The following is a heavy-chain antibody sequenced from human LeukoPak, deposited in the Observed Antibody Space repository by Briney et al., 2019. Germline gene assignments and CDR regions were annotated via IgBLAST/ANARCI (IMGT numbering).Heavy chain of an antibody. CDR3: ARDSCSSTSCYLI. CDR1: GFTVSSNY. Sequence: GRSLRLSCAASGFTVSSNYMSWVRQAPGKGLEWVSVIYSGGSTYYADSVKGRFTISRHNSKNTLYLQMNSLRAEDTAVYYCARDSCSSTSCYLIWGQGTMVTVSS. J-gene: IGHJ3*02. V-gene: IGHV3-53*04. D-gene: IGHD2-2*01. CDR2: IYSGGST.